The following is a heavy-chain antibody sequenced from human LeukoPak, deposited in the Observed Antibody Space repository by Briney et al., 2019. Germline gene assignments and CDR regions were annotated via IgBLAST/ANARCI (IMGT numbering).Heavy chain of an antibody. Sequence: PSGTLSLTCTVSGVSISSYYWTWIRQPPGKGLEWIGYIYYSGSTNYKPSLKSRVTISVDTSKNQFSLKLSSVTAADTAVYYCGRNTAAHSHTTIWGQGNLGTVFS. J-gene: IGHJ4*02. V-gene: IGHV4-59*08. CDR2: IYYSGST. CDR3: GRNTAAHSHTTI. D-gene: IGHD6-13*01. CDR1: GVSISSYY.